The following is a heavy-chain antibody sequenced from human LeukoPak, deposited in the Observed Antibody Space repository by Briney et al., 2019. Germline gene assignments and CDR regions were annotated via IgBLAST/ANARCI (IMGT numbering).Heavy chain of an antibody. V-gene: IGHV3-7*01. CDR3: ARDSHMYSSSGLGRDY. Sequence: GGSLRLSCAASGFTFSSYWMSWVRQAPGKGLEWVANIKQDGSEKYYVDSVKGRFTISRDNAKNSQYLQMDSLRAEDTAVYYCARDSHMYSSSGLGRDYWGQGTLVTVSS. CDR2: IKQDGSEK. J-gene: IGHJ4*02. D-gene: IGHD6-13*01. CDR1: GFTFSSYW.